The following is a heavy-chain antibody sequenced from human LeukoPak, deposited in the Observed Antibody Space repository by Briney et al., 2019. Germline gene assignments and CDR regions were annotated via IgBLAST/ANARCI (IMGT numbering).Heavy chain of an antibody. CDR3: ARDRRSYYDSSRYYWVFDY. D-gene: IGHD3-22*01. J-gene: IGHJ4*02. Sequence: TGGSLRLSCAASGFTFSDYTMNWVRQAPGKGLEWVSYISSSSNSVYYADSVKGRFTISRDNAKRSLYLQLNSLRADDTAVYYCARDRRSYYDSSRYYWVFDYWGQGTLVTVSS. CDR1: GFTFSDYT. CDR2: ISSSSNSV. V-gene: IGHV3-21*01.